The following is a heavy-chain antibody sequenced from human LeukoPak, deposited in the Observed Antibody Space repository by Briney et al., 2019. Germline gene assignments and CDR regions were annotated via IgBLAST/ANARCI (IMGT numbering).Heavy chain of an antibody. Sequence: SETESLLCTVSIGSHCRGGYHCRSSRRHPGKGLEWYGYICYSGSTYYNPSLKSRVTRSVDTSKNQFSLKLSSVTAADTAVYYCARVDSSGYSDYYYYHRDVCGKGTTITVSS. J-gene: IGHJ6*03. CDR1: IGSHCRGGYH. CDR3: ARVDSSGYSDYYYYHRDV. CDR2: ICYSGST. D-gene: IGHD3-22*01. V-gene: IGHV4-31*03.